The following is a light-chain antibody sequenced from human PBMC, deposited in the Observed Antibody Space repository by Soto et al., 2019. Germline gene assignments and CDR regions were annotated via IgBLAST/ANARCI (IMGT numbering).Light chain of an antibody. V-gene: IGKV3-11*01. J-gene: IGKJ3*01. CDR2: DAS. Sequence: EIVLTQSPATLSLSPGERATLPCRASQSVSTYLAWYQQKPGQAPRLLIYDASNRATGIPARFSGSGSGTDFTLTISSLEPEDFAVYYCQLRNNWPPEVTFGPGTKVDIK. CDR1: QSVSTY. CDR3: QLRNNWPPEVT.